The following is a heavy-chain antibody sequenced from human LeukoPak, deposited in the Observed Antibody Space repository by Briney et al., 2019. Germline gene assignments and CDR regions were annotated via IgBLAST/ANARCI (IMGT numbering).Heavy chain of an antibody. J-gene: IGHJ4*02. D-gene: IGHD1-14*01. CDR3: ARGEPVDY. CDR1: GDSISTYY. V-gene: IGHV4-59*01. Sequence: SETLSLTCTVSGDSISTYYWSWIRQSPGKGLEWVGYSYYSGITSYNPSLKSRVTMSVDESKNQLSLKVNSVTAADTAVYYCARGEPVDYWGQGTLVTVSS. CDR2: SYYSGIT.